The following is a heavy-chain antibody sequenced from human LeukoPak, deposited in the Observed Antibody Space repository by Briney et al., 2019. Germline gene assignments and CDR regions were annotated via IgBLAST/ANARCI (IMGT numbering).Heavy chain of an antibody. CDR1: GWSFSGYY. D-gene: IGHD5-18*01. J-gene: IGHJ3*02. CDR2: INHSGST. CDR3: ARGIRGYSYGRNAFDI. Sequence: SETLSLTCAVYGWSFSGYYWSWIRQPPGKGLEWVGEINHSGSTNYNPSLKSRVTISVDTSKNQFSLKLSSVTAADTAVYYCARGIRGYSYGRNAFDIWGQGTMVTDSS. V-gene: IGHV4-34*01.